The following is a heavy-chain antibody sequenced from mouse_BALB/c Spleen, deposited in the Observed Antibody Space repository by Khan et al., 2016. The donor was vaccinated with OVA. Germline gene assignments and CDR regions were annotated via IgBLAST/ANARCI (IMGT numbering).Heavy chain of an antibody. CDR3: ARSLFAY. V-gene: IGHV1S135*01. CDR2: IDPFNGGT. Sequence: MQLEESGPELMKPGASVKISCKASGYSFTSYYMHWVKQSHGKSLEWIGYIDPFNGGTSYNQKFKGKATLTVDKSSSTADMHLSSLTSEDSAVYYCARSLFAYGGQGTLVTVSA. J-gene: IGHJ3*01. CDR1: GYSFTSYY.